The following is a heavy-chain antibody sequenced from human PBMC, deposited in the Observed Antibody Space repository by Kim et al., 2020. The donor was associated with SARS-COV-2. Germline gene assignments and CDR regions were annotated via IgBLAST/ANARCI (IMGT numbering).Heavy chain of an antibody. J-gene: IGHJ6*02. Sequence: GGSLRLSCAASGFTFSSYWMSWVRQAPGKGLEWVANIKQDGSEKYYVDSVKGRFTISRDNAKNSLYLQMNSLSADDTAVYYCARGTTGGQKNYYYYGMDVWGHGTTVTVS. D-gene: IGHD1-1*01. CDR3: ARGTTGGQKNYYYYGMDV. V-gene: IGHV3-7*01. CDR2: IKQDGSEK. CDR1: GFTFSSYW.